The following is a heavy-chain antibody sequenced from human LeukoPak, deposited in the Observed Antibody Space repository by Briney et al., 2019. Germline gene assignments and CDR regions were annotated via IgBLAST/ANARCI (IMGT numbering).Heavy chain of an antibody. CDR3: ARESGSYSSDY. CDR1: GFNFINSA. D-gene: IGHD1-26*01. CDR2: IARNGGST. Sequence: PGGSLRLSCAASGFNFINSAMHWVRQAPGKGLEYVSGIARNGGSTYYTNSVKGRFTISRDNAKNSLYLQMNSLRAEDTAVYYCARESGSYSSDYWGQGTLVTVSS. J-gene: IGHJ4*02. V-gene: IGHV3-64*04.